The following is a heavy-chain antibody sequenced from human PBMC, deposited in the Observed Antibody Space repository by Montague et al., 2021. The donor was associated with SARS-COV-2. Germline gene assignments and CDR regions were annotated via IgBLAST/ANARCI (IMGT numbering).Heavy chain of an antibody. J-gene: IGHJ4*02. D-gene: IGHD6-13*01. V-gene: IGHV3-30*04. Sequence: SLRLSCAASGFTFSSYAMHWVRQAPGKGLEWVAVISYDGSNKYYVDSVKGRFTISRDNSKNTLYLQMNSLRAEDTAVYYCARPRGGYSSYFDYCGQGTLVTVSS. CDR1: GFTFSSYA. CDR2: ISYDGSNK. CDR3: ARPRGGYSSYFDY.